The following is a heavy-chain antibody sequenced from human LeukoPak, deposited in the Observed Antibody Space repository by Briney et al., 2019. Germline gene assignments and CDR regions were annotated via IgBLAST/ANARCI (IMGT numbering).Heavy chain of an antibody. Sequence: PGGSLRLSCAASGFTFSSYWMSWVRQAPGKGLEWVSVIYTDGKTYYADSVKGRFSISRDNSKNTLFLQMKSLRAEDTAVYYCARDPAMVSYFDYWGQGTLVTVSS. CDR2: IYTDGKT. CDR3: ARDPAMVSYFDY. D-gene: IGHD4/OR15-4a*01. V-gene: IGHV3-66*01. CDR1: GFTFSSYW. J-gene: IGHJ4*02.